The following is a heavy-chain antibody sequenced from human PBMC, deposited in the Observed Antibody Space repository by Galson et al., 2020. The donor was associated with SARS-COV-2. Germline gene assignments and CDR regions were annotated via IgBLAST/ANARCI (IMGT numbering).Heavy chain of an antibody. V-gene: IGHV3-15*01. Sequence: GGSLRLSCAASGFTFSNAWMSWVRQAPGKGLEWDGRIKSKTDGGTTDHAAPVKGRFTISRDDSKNTLYLQMNSLKIEDTAVYYCTTDGRTIYGDYVGGAGSFWGQGTLVTVSS. J-gene: IGHJ4*02. CDR3: TTDGRTIYGDYVGGAGSF. CDR2: IKSKTDGGTT. CDR1: GFTFSNAW. D-gene: IGHD4-17*01.